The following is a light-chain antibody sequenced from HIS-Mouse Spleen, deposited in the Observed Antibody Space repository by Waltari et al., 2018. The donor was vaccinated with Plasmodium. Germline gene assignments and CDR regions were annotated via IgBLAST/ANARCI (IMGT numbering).Light chain of an antibody. V-gene: IGKV1-39*01. CDR3: QQNYDLWT. CDR1: QSISSY. CDR2: AAS. Sequence: DLQMTQSPSSLSASVGDRVTIPCRARQSISSYLNGYQQKPGKAPKRLIYAASSLQSGVPFRCSGSGAGTDFTLTISGLRREDSATDYCQQNYDLWTFGQGTTVEIK. J-gene: IGKJ1*01.